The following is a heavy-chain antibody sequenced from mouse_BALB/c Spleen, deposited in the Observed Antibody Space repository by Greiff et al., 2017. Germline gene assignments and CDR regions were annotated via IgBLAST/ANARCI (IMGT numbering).Heavy chain of an antibody. CDR3: ARRSFYYNIDY. J-gene: IGHJ2*01. D-gene: IGHD2-12*01. CDR1: GYSITSDYA. V-gene: IGHV3-2*02. CDR2: ISYSGST. Sequence: DVKLQQSGPGLVKPSQSLSLTCTVTGYSITSDYAWNWIRQFPGNKLEWMGYISYSGSTSYNPSLKSRISITRDTSKNQFFLQLNSVTTEDTATYCCARRSFYYNIDYWGQGTTLTVSS.